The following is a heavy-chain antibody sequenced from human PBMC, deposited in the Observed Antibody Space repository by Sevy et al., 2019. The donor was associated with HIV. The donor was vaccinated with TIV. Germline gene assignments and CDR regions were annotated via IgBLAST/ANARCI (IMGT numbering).Heavy chain of an antibody. J-gene: IGHJ6*02. D-gene: IGHD1-26*01. CDR1: GYTFTSYG. CDR2: ISAYNRNT. V-gene: IGHV1-18*01. Sequence: GAVKVSCKASGYTFTSYGISWVRQAPGQGLEWKGWISAYNRNTNYPQKLQGRVTMTTDRSTSTAYMELRSLRSDDTAAYYCARGAISLSGSYDYYYGMDVWGQGTSVCVSS. CDR3: ARGAISLSGSYDYYYGMDV.